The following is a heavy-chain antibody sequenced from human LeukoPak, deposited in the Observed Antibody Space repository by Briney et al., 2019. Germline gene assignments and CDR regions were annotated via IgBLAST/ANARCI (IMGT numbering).Heavy chain of an antibody. J-gene: IGHJ5*02. D-gene: IGHD3-10*01. V-gene: IGHV4-34*01. CDR3: ARGRGYYYGSGSYYAKSNWFDP. Sequence: SETLSLTCAVYGGSFSGYYWSWIRQPPGKGLEWIGEINHSGSTNYNPSLKSRVTISVDTSKNQFSLKLSSVTAADTAVYYCARGRGYYYGSGSYYAKSNWFDPWGQGTLVTVSS. CDR2: INHSGST. CDR1: GGSFSGYY.